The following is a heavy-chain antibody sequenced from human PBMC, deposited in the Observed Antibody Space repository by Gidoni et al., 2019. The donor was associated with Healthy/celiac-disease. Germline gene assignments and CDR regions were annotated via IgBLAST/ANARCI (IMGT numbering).Heavy chain of an antibody. D-gene: IGHD6-6*01. V-gene: IGHV3-23*01. J-gene: IGHJ3*02. CDR1: GFTFSSYA. CDR3: AKEPYSSSSIRAFDI. CDR2: ISGSGGST. Sequence: EVQLLESGGGLVQPGGSLRLVCAASGFTFSSYAMSWVRPAPGKGLGWVSAISGSGGSTYYADSVKGRFTISRDDSKNTLYRQMNSLRAEDTAVYYCAKEPYSSSSIRAFDIWGQGTMVTVAS.